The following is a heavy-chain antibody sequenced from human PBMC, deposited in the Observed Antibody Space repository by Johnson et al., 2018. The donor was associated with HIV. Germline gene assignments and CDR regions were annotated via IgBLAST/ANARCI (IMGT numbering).Heavy chain of an antibody. J-gene: IGHJ3*02. D-gene: IGHD4-11*01. V-gene: IGHV3-9*01. CDR2: INWNSGSI. Sequence: VQLVESGGGLVQPGGSLRLSCAASGFTFDDYAMNWVRQAPGKGLEWVSGINWNSGSIAYADSVKGRFTISRDNAKKSLYLQMNSLRPEDSALYYCARDTYTHRTTVTESAFDIWGQGTMVTVSS. CDR1: GFTFDDYA. CDR3: ARDTYTHRTTVTESAFDI.